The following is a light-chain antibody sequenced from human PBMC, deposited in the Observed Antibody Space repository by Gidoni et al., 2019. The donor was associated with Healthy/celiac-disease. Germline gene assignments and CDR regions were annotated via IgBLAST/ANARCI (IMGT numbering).Light chain of an antibody. V-gene: IGLV2-23*01. Sequence: QSALPQPASVSRSPGQSIPISCTGTSSDVGSYNLVPWYQQHTGKAPKLMLYEGSKRPSGVSNRFSGSKSGNTASLTISGLQAEDEADYYCCSYAGSSTWVFGGGTKLTVL. J-gene: IGLJ3*02. CDR1: SSDVGSYNL. CDR2: EGS. CDR3: CSYAGSSTWV.